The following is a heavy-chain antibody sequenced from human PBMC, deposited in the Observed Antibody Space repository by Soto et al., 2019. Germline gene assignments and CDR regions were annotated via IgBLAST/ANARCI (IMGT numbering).Heavy chain of an antibody. CDR3: ARRSHDFWSAYTEYYFDN. D-gene: IGHD3-3*01. V-gene: IGHV4-39*01. J-gene: IGHJ4*02. CDR1: GGSLSSGGYF. CDR2: IYHGETT. Sequence: PSETLSLTCTVSGGSLSSGGYFWGWIRQPPGTGLEWVGIIYHGETTYYNPSLKSRVIVSVDASRNQISLKLSSVTAADTAVYYCARRSHDFWSAYTEYYFDNWGQGTLVTVSS.